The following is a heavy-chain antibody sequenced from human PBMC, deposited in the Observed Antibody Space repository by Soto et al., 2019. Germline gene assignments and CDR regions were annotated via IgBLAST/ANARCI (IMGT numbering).Heavy chain of an antibody. CDR3: ARTGTITGTATYYYYYGMGV. Sequence: ASVKVSCKASGGTFSSYAISWVRQAPGQGLEWMGGIIPIFGTANYAQKFQGRVTITADKSTSTAYMELSSLRSEDTAVYYCARTGTITGTATYYYYYGMGVWGQGTTVTVSS. J-gene: IGHJ6*02. CDR1: GGTFSSYA. V-gene: IGHV1-69*06. CDR2: IIPIFGTA. D-gene: IGHD1-7*01.